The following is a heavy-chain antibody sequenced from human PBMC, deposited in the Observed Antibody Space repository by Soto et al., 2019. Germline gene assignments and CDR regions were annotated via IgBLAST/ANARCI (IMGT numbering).Heavy chain of an antibody. CDR2: INPSGGST. V-gene: IGHV1-46*01. J-gene: IGHJ4*02. CDR1: GYTFTSHY. Sequence: GASVKVSCKASGYTFTSHYMHWVRQAPGQGLEWMGIINPSGGSTSYAQKFQGRVTMTRDTSTSTVYMELSSLRSEDTAVYYCARALRDYDSSGSNDYWGQGTLVTVSS. D-gene: IGHD3-22*01. CDR3: ARALRDYDSSGSNDY.